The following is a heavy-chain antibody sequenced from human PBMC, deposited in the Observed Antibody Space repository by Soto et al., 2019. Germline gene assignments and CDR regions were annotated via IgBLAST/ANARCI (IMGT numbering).Heavy chain of an antibody. CDR1: GFTFSSYS. CDR3: ARDYWYVDTAMVPDWNWFDP. V-gene: IGHV3-21*01. Sequence: GGSLRLSCAASGFTFSSYSMNWVRQAPGKGLEWVSSISSSSSYIYYADSVKGRFTISRDNAKNSLYLQMNSLRAEDTAVYYCARDYWYVDTAMVPDWNWFDPWGQGTLVTVSS. D-gene: IGHD5-18*01. J-gene: IGHJ5*02. CDR2: ISSSSSYI.